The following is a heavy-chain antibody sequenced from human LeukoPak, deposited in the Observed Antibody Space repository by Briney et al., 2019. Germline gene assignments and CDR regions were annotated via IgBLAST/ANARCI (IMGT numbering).Heavy chain of an antibody. V-gene: IGHV3-11*06. CDR1: GFTSSDYY. J-gene: IGHJ4*02. CDR3: ARALTTLTYEGY. CDR2: ISGSNSYI. Sequence: GGSLRLSCAASGFTSSDYYMSWIRQAPGKGLEWVSSISGSNSYIFYADSVKGRFTVSRDNAKDSLYLQMNSLRAEDTAVYYCARALTTLTYEGYWGQGTLVTVSS. D-gene: IGHD1-1*01.